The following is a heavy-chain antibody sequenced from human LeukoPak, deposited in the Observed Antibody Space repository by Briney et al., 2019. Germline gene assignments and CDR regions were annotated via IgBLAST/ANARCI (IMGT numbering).Heavy chain of an antibody. J-gene: IGHJ6*02. Sequence: GGSLRLSCAASGFTFSSYGMHWVCQAPGKGLEWVAVISYDGSNKYYADSVKGRFTISRDNSKNTLYLQMNSLRAEDTAVYYCAKDLLWFGELSPSNYYYYGMDVWGQGTTVTVSS. CDR1: GFTFSSYG. CDR3: AKDLLWFGELSPSNYYYYGMDV. V-gene: IGHV3-30*18. CDR2: ISYDGSNK. D-gene: IGHD3-10*01.